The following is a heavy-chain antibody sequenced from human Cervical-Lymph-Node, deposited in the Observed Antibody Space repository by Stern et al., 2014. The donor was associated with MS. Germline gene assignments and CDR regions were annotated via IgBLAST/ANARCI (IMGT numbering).Heavy chain of an antibody. D-gene: IGHD4-17*01. V-gene: IGHV2-5*02. J-gene: IGHJ4*02. CDR3: VHIDGAKVSDY. Sequence: VTLRESGPTLVKPTQTLTLTCTFSGVSLRSSGVGVGWIRQPPGKALEWLAVIYWDDDKRYSPSLKSRLTITKDTSKNQVVFTMTNMDPVDTATYFCVHIDGAKVSDYWGQGTLVTVSP. CDR2: IYWDDDK. CDR1: GVSLRSSGVG.